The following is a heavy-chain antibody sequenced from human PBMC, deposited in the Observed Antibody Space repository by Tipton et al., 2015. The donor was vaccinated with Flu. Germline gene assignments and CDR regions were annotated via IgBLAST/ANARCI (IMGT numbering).Heavy chain of an antibody. J-gene: IGHJ4*02. D-gene: IGHD3-9*01. CDR1: GFIFSTYG. V-gene: IGHV3-33*01. CDR2: IWYDGSNK. Sequence: QLVQSGGGVVQPGRSLRLSCAASGFIFSTYGMHWVRQAPGKGLEWVAVIWYDGSNKYYADSVKGRFTISRDNSKNTLSLQMNSLRAEDTAVYYCGRDGTAQSDIYYGDYIGYWGQGTLVTVSS. CDR3: GRDGTAQSDIYYGDYIGY.